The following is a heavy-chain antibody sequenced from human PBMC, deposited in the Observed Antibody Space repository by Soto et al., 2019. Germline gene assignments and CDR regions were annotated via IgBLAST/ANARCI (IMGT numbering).Heavy chain of an antibody. V-gene: IGHV3-53*04. CDR2: LYSDDKT. CDR3: AREISDFAYIRSKLGKGFDI. D-gene: IGHD3-3*01. CDR1: GFTVSSNS. Sequence: EVQLVESGGGLVQPGGSLRLSCAASGFTVSSNSMSWVRQAPGKGLEWVSVLYSDDKTYYADSVKGRFTISRHNSKNTLYLQMNSLRVEDTALYYCAREISDFAYIRSKLGKGFDIWGQGTVVTVAS. J-gene: IGHJ3*02.